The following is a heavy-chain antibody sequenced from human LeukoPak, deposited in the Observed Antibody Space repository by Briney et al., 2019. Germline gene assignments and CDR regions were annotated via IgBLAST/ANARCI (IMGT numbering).Heavy chain of an antibody. CDR1: GGSISRYY. CDR3: ARVRGITIFGVVRPDAFDI. J-gene: IGHJ3*02. D-gene: IGHD3-3*01. V-gene: IGHV4-59*01. CDR2: IYYSGST. Sequence: PSETLSLTCTVSGGSISRYYWSWIRQPPGKGLEWIGYIYYSGSTNYNPSLKSRVTISVDTSKNQFSLKLSSVTAADTAVYYCARVRGITIFGVVRPDAFDIWGQGTMVTVSS.